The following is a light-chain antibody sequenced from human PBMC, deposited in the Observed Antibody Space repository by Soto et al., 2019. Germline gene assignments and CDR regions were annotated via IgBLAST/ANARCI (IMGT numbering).Light chain of an antibody. Sequence: QAVVTQPASASGSPGQSITISCTGTSSDVGGYNYVSWYQQHPGKAPKLMIYDVSNRPSGVSNRFSGSKSGNTASLTISGLQAEDEADYYCSSYTSSSTLVVFGGGTKLT. V-gene: IGLV2-14*01. J-gene: IGLJ2*01. CDR3: SSYTSSSTLVV. CDR2: DVS. CDR1: SSDVGGYNY.